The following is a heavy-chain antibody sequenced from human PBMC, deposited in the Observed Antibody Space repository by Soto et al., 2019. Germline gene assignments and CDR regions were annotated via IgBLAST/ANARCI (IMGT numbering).Heavy chain of an antibody. CDR3: ARDPKEGSSGYFWL. V-gene: IGHV3-7*01. CDR2: IKQDGSEK. D-gene: IGHD3-22*01. Sequence: PGGSLRLSCAASGFTFSSYWMSWVRQAPGKGLEWVANIKQDGSEKYYVDSVKGRFTISRDNAKNSLYLQMNSLRAEDTAVYYCARDPKEGSSGYFWLWGRGTLVTVSS. CDR1: GFTFSSYW. J-gene: IGHJ2*01.